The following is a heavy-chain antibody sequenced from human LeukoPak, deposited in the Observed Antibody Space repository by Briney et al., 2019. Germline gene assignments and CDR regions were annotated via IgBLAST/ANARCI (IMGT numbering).Heavy chain of an antibody. Sequence: PGRSLRLSCAASGFTFSSYGMHWVRQAPGKGLEWVAVISYDGSNKYYADSVKGRFTISRDNSKNTLYLQMNSLRAEDTAVYYCAKGGGYSDGYEFDYWGQGTLVTVSS. V-gene: IGHV3-30*18. CDR2: ISYDGSNK. J-gene: IGHJ4*01. CDR1: GFTFSSYG. D-gene: IGHD5-18*01. CDR3: AKGGGYSDGYEFDY.